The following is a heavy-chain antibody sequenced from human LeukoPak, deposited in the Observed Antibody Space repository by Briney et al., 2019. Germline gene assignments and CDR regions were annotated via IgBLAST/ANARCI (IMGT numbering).Heavy chain of an antibody. D-gene: IGHD5-12*01. CDR2: IWYDGSNK. J-gene: IGHJ4*02. V-gene: IGHV3-33*01. CDR1: GFTFSSYG. Sequence: GGSLRLSCAASGFTFSSYGMRWVRQAPGKGLEWVAVIWYDGSNKYYADSVKGRFTISRDNSKNTLYLQMNSLRAEDTAVYYCAREGRSGYEIVTDYWGQGTLVTVSS. CDR3: AREGRSGYEIVTDY.